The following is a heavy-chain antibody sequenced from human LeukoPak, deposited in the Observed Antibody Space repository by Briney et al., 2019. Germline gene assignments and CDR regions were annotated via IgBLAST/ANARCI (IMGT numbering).Heavy chain of an antibody. D-gene: IGHD2-15*01. CDR3: ARDAGSGDDALDI. J-gene: IGHJ3*02. CDR2: ISSSSSYI. Sequence: PGGSLRLSCAASGFTFSSYSMNWVRQAPGKGLEWVSSISSSSSYIYYADSVEGRFTISRDNAKDSLYLQMNSLRAEDTAVYYCARDAGSGDDALDIWGQGTMVTVSS. V-gene: IGHV3-21*01. CDR1: GFTFSSYS.